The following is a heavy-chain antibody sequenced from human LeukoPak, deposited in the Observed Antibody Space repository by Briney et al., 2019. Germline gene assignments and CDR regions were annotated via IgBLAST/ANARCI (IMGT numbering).Heavy chain of an antibody. V-gene: IGHV1-18*01. CDR3: ARDPPYSGSPGDAFDI. CDR1: GYTFTSYG. J-gene: IGHJ3*02. D-gene: IGHD1-26*01. CDR2: ISAYNGNT. Sequence: ASVKVSCKASGYTFTSYGISWVRQAPGQGLEWMGWISAYNGNTNYAQKLQGRVTMTTDTSTSTAYMELRSLRSDDTAVYYCARDPPYSGSPGDAFDIWSQGTMVTVSS.